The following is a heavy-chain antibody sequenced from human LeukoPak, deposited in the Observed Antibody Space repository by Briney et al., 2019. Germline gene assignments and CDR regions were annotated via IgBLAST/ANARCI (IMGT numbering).Heavy chain of an antibody. J-gene: IGHJ4*02. CDR2: ISGSGGTT. Sequence: GGSLRLSCAASGFTFSSYAMSWVRQAPGKGLEWVSAISGSGGTTYYAASVKGRFTIPRDNSKNTLFLQMNSLRAEDTAVYYCAKDCSSASCYCDYWGQGILVTVSS. CDR1: GFTFSSYA. V-gene: IGHV3-23*01. CDR3: AKDCSSASCYCDY. D-gene: IGHD2-2*01.